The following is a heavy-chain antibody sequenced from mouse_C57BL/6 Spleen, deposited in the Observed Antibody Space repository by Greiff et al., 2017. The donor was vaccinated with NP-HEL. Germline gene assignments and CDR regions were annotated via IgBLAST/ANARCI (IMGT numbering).Heavy chain of an antibody. V-gene: IGHV5-4*03. CDR1: GFTFSSYA. CDR2: ISDGGSYT. D-gene: IGHD2-4*01. Sequence: EVKLVESGGGLVKPGGSLKLSCAASGFTFSSYAMSWVRQTPEKRLEWVATISDGGSYTYYPDNVKGRFTISRDNAKNNLYLQMSHLKSEDTAMYYCARGGDYGDYWGQGTTLTVSS. CDR3: ARGGDYGDY. J-gene: IGHJ2*01.